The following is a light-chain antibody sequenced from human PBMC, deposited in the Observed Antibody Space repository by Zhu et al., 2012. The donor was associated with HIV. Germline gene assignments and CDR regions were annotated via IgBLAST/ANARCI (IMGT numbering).Light chain of an antibody. J-gene: IGKJ2*01. CDR1: QGISSH. CDR3: LQDYTYPYT. Sequence: IQLTQSPSFLSASVGDRVTITCRASQGISSHLGWYQQKPGKAPKLLIYDASTLQSGVPLRFSGSGSGADFTLTISSLQPEDFATYYCLQDYTYPYTFGQGTKLEIK. CDR2: DAS. V-gene: IGKV1-6*01.